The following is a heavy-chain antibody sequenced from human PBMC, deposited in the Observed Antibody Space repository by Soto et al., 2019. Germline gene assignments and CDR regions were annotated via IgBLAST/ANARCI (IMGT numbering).Heavy chain of an antibody. CDR1: GFNFGSSW. CDR3: ARDFCPVPTCYDL. CDR2: MTSDGSTT. Sequence: GGSLRLSCAASGFNFGSSWMHWVRQAPGKGLQWVSSMTSDGSTTDYADSVKGRFTVSRDNGKYTLYLQMNSLRAEDTAVYYCARDFCPVPTCYDLWGQGVLVTVSS. V-gene: IGHV3-74*01. J-gene: IGHJ4*02. D-gene: IGHD2-2*01.